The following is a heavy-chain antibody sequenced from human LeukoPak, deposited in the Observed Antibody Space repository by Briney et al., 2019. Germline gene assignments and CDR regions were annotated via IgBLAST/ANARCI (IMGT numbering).Heavy chain of an antibody. Sequence: PGGSLRLSCAASGFTFDDYAMHWVRQAPGKGLEWVSGITWNGGDVVYGDSVKGRFTTSRDNAKNSLYLQMNNLRAEDTALYYCAKGKSASGYGLYYYMDVWGKGTTVT. CDR1: GFTFDDYA. V-gene: IGHV3-9*01. D-gene: IGHD3-10*01. CDR3: AKGKSASGYGLYYYMDV. CDR2: ITWNGGDV. J-gene: IGHJ6*03.